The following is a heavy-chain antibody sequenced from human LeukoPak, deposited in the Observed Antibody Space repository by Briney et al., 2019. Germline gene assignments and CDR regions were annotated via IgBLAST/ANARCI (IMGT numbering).Heavy chain of an antibody. CDR3: ARGVSSSPGDY. J-gene: IGHJ4*02. CDR1: GGSFSSGDYY. V-gene: IGHV4-30-4*08. Sequence: PSETLSLTCTVSGGSFSSGDYYWNWTRQPPGKGLEWIGYIYYSGGTYYNPSLKSRVTISVDTSKNQFSLYLSSVTAADTAVYYCARGVSSSPGDYWGQGTLVTVSS. D-gene: IGHD2-2*01. CDR2: IYYSGGT.